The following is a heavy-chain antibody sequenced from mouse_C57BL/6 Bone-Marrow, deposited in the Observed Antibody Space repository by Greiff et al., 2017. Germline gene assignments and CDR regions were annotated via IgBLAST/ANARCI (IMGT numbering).Heavy chain of an antibody. Sequence: EVQLVESGEGLVKPGGSLKLSCAASGFTFSSYAMSWVRQTPEKRLEWVAYISSGGDYIYYADTVQGRFTISRDNARNTLYLQMSSLKSEDTAMYYCTRDEGGYYDYWYFDVWGTGTTVTVSS. CDR1: GFTFSSYA. CDR3: TRDEGGYYDYWYFDV. CDR2: ISSGGDYI. J-gene: IGHJ1*03. D-gene: IGHD2-4*01. V-gene: IGHV5-9-1*02.